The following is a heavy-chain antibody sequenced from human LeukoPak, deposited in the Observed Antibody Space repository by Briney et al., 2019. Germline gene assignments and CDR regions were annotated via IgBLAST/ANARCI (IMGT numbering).Heavy chain of an antibody. CDR1: GFTVGINY. CDR3: TSAGASVAGPEDY. Sequence: GGSLRLSCAASGFTVGINYMNWVPRAPGKGLERVSVIYSDGSTYYADSVKGRFTIPRDNSKNTLYLQMNSLRVEDTAVYYCTSAGASVAGPEDYWGQGTLVTVSS. CDR2: IYSDGST. D-gene: IGHD6-19*01. J-gene: IGHJ4*02. V-gene: IGHV3-66*01.